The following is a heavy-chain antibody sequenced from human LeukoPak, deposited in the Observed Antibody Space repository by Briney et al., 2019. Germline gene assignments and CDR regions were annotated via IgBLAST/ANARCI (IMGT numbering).Heavy chain of an antibody. J-gene: IGHJ4*02. D-gene: IGHD4-23*01. CDR1: GGTFSSYA. V-gene: IGHV1-69*01. CDR3: ARGGTTVLIPVYSDY. CDR2: IIPIFGTA. Sequence: ASVKVSCKASGGTFSSYAISWVRQAPGQGLEWMGGIIPIFGTANYAQKFQGRVTITADESTSTAYMELSSLRSEDTAVYYCARGGTTVLIPVYSDYWGQGTLVTVSS.